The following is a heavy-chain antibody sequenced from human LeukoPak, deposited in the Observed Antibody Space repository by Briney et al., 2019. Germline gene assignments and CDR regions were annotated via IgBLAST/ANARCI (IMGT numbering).Heavy chain of an antibody. D-gene: IGHD3-10*01. V-gene: IGHV1-69*06. CDR3: ARDYGSGSYGAFDI. CDR2: IIPIFGTA. Sequence: SVKVSCKASGGTFSSYAISWVRQAPGQGLEWMGGIIPIFGTANYAQKFQGRVTITADKSTSTAYMELSSLRSEDTAVYYCARDYGSGSYGAFDIWGQGTMVTVSS. J-gene: IGHJ3*02. CDR1: GGTFSSYA.